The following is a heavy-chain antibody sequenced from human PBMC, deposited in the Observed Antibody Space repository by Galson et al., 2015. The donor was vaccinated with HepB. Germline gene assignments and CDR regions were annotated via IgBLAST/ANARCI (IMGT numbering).Heavy chain of an antibody. Sequence: SVKVSCKASGYSFTRFGLSWVRQAPGQRLEWLGWISTYNGNTNFAQKVQGRVSMTTDTFTSTAYMELRSLRSDDTAIYFFAIRTGTVPYYFDFWGQGTLVTVSS. CDR1: GYSFTRFG. CDR3: AIRTGTVPYYFDF. V-gene: IGHV1-18*01. J-gene: IGHJ4*02. CDR2: ISTYNGNT. D-gene: IGHD7-27*01.